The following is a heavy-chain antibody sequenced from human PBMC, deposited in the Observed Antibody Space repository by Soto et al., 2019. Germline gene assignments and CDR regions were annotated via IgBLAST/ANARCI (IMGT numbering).Heavy chain of an antibody. Sequence: EVQLVESGGGLVKPGGSLRLSCAASRFTFSSYSMNWVRQAPGKGLEWVSSISSSSSYIYYADSVKGRFTISRDNAKNSLYLQMNSLRAEDTAVYYCARDKITIFGVVTHDAFDIWGQGTMVTVSS. CDR2: ISSSSSYI. J-gene: IGHJ3*02. CDR1: RFTFSSYS. D-gene: IGHD3-3*01. V-gene: IGHV3-21*01. CDR3: ARDKITIFGVVTHDAFDI.